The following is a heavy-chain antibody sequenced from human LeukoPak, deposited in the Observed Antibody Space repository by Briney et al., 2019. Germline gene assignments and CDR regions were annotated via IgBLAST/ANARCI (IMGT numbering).Heavy chain of an antibody. Sequence: NTSETLSLTCTVSGGSISSSSYYWGWIRQPPGKGLEWIGSIYYSGSTHYNPSLKSRVTMSIDTSKNQFSLRLSSVTAADTAVYYCARRPGEYGGNDFDYWGQGTLVTVSS. D-gene: IGHD4/OR15-4a*01. V-gene: IGHV4-39*01. J-gene: IGHJ4*02. CDR2: IYYSGST. CDR1: GGSISSSSYY. CDR3: ARRPGEYGGNDFDY.